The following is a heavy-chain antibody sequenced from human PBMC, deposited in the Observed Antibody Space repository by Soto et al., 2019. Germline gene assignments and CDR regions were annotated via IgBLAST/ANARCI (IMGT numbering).Heavy chain of an antibody. V-gene: IGHV3-33*01. D-gene: IGHD3-3*01. Sequence: QVQLVESGGGVVQPGRSLRLSCAASGFTFSSYGMHWVRQAPGKGLEWVAVIWYDGSNKYYADSVKGRFTISRDNSKNTLYLQMNSLRAEDTAVYYCARDPSKTIFGVVIGPPLFDYWGQGTLVTVSS. J-gene: IGHJ4*02. CDR1: GFTFSSYG. CDR3: ARDPSKTIFGVVIGPPLFDY. CDR2: IWYDGSNK.